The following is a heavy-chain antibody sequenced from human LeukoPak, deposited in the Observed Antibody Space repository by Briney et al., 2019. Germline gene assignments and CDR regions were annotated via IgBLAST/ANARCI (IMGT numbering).Heavy chain of an antibody. CDR2: IYYSGST. CDR1: GGSISSYY. Sequence: PSETLSLTCTVSGGSISSYYWSWIRQAPGKGLEWIGYIYYSGSTTYNPSLKCRVTISVDTSKNQFTLNLSSVTAADTAVYYCARAPPRGSYYRGYFDYWGQGTLVTVSS. CDR3: ARAPPRGSYYRGYFDY. J-gene: IGHJ4*02. V-gene: IGHV4-59*01. D-gene: IGHD3-10*01.